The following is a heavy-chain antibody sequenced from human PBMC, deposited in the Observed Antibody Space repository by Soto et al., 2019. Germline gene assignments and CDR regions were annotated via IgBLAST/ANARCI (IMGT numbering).Heavy chain of an antibody. Sequence: PSETLSLTCTVSGGSISSYYWSWIRQPPGKGLEWIGYIYYSGSTNYNPSLKSRVTISVDTSKNQFSLKLSSVTAADTAVYYCARFHYYDSSGYGVYFDYWGQGTLVTVSS. V-gene: IGHV4-59*01. CDR2: IYYSGST. CDR3: ARFHYYDSSGYGVYFDY. J-gene: IGHJ4*02. D-gene: IGHD3-22*01. CDR1: GGSISSYY.